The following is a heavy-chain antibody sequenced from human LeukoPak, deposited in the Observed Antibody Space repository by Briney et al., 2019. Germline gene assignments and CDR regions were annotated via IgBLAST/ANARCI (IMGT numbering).Heavy chain of an antibody. CDR2: ISSSGSTI. Sequence: GESLKISCAASGFTFSDYYMSWIRQAPGKGLEWVSYISSSGSTIYYADSVKGRFTISRDNAKNSLYLQMNSLRAEDTAVYYCARVPSTYYYYYMDVWGKGTTVTVSS. CDR1: GFTFSDYY. V-gene: IGHV3-11*04. CDR3: ARVPSTYYYYYMDV. J-gene: IGHJ6*03.